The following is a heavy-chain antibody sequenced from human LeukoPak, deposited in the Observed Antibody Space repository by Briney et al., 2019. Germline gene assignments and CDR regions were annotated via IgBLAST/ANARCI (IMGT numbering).Heavy chain of an antibody. CDR1: GYTFTSYC. D-gene: IGHD1-26*01. CDR3: ARDESSGSYSFDY. Sequence: ASVKVSCKASGYTFTSYCICWVRQAPRQGLEWIGWISAYYGNTKHAEKFQGRVTMTTDTSTSTAYMELRSLRSDDTAVYYCARDESSGSYSFDYWGRGTLVIVSS. CDR2: ISAYYGNT. J-gene: IGHJ4*02. V-gene: IGHV1-18*01.